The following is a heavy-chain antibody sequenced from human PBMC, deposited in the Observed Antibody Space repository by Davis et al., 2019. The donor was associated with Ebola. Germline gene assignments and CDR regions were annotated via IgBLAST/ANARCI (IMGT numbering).Heavy chain of an antibody. CDR1: GDRVSTDSAA. V-gene: IGHV6-1*01. Sequence: MPSETLSLTCAISGDRVSTDSAAWNWIRQSPSRGLEWLGRTYYRSRWYTDYAESVKSRVTINPDTSRNQFSLQVNSVTPDDTAVYYCTRSPALIYGLITGAMDVWGQGTTVTVSS. CDR3: TRSPALIYGLITGAMDV. J-gene: IGHJ6*02. D-gene: IGHD3/OR15-3a*01. CDR2: TYYRSRWYT.